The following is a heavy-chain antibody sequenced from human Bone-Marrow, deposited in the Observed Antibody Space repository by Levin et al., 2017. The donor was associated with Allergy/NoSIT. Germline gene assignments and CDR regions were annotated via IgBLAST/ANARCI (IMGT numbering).Heavy chain of an antibody. Sequence: GESLKISCAASGFTVTTYYMSWVRQAPGKGLEWVSLIYTGGSTDYADSVKGRFTISRDTSKDRLYLQMNNLRAEDTAVYYCATGDQAYWGRGTLVTVSS. CDR1: GFTVTTYY. V-gene: IGHV3-53*01. CDR2: IYTGGST. J-gene: IGHJ4*02. CDR3: ATGDQAY.